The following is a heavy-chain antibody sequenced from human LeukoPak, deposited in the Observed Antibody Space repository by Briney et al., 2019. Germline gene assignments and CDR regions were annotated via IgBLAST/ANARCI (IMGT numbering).Heavy chain of an antibody. J-gene: IGHJ4*02. V-gene: IGHV3-30-3*01. CDR3: AREPSRYSSSWLYFDY. D-gene: IGHD6-13*01. Sequence: GGSLRLSCAASGFTFSSYAMHWVRQAPGKGLEWVAVISYDGSNKYYADSVKGRFTISRDNSKNTLYLQMNSLRAEDTAVYYCAREPSRYSSSWLYFDYWGQGTLVTVSS. CDR1: GFTFSSYA. CDR2: ISYDGSNK.